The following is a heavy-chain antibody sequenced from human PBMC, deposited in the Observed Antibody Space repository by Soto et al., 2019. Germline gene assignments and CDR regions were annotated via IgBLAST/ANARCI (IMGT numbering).Heavy chain of an antibody. Sequence: PGGSLRLSCAASGFSVNNYYVNWVRQAPGKGLEWVSVIHFDGTTYYADSVKGRFTVSRDSSRNTLNLQMTSLRAEDTAIYYCAGRAYDYDRTDSYYVLESWGQGTLVTVSS. D-gene: IGHD3-22*01. CDR3: AGRAYDYDRTDSYYVLES. V-gene: IGHV3-66*01. CDR1: GFSVNNYY. J-gene: IGHJ4*02. CDR2: IHFDGTT.